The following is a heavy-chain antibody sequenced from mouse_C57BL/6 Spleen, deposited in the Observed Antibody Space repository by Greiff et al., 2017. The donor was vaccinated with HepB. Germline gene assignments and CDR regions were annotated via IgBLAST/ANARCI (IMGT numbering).Heavy chain of an antibody. V-gene: IGHV1-52*01. Sequence: QVQLQQPGAELVRPGSSVKLSCKASGYTFTSYWMHWVKQRPIQGLEWIGNIDPSDSETHYNQKFKDKATLTVDKSSSTAYMQLSSLTSADSAVYYCARSDNYYGSSYFDDWGQGTTLTVSS. CDR1: GYTFTSYW. J-gene: IGHJ2*01. D-gene: IGHD1-1*01. CDR3: ARSDNYYGSSYFDD. CDR2: IDPSDSET.